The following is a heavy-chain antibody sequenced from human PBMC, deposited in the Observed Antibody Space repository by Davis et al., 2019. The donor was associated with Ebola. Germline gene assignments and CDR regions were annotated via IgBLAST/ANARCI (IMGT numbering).Heavy chain of an antibody. J-gene: IGHJ5*02. D-gene: IGHD6-6*01. CDR1: GFTVSSNY. V-gene: IGHV3-48*02. Sequence: GESLKISCAASGFTVSSNYMSWVRQAPGKGLEWVSYISSTSSTIYYADSVKGRFTISRDNAKNSLYLQMNSLRDEDTAVYYCARDLVYSSSSWGWGTLVTVSS. CDR3: ARDLVYSSSS. CDR2: ISSTSSTI.